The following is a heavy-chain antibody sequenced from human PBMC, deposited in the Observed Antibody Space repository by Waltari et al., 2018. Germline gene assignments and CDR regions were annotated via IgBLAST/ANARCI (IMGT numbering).Heavy chain of an antibody. Sequence: QVQLVEYGGGVVQPGMSLRLSCAASGFSLRHFGMHWVRQAPGKGLEWVALASFDGSTTYYADSVRGRFTISRDNSKNTLYLDINTLRVDDTAIYYCAKDAFGNTYLDHWGQGTLVTVSS. J-gene: IGHJ5*02. CDR3: AKDAFGNTYLDH. CDR2: ASFDGSTT. V-gene: IGHV3-30*18. CDR1: GFSLRHFG. D-gene: IGHD3-10*01.